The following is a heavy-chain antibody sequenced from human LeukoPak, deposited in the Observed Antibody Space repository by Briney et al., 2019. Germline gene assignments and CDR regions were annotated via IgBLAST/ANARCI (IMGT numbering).Heavy chain of an antibody. Sequence: GGSLRLSCAASGFTFSTFSMNWVRQTPGKGLEWVSAISGSGSDIYYADSVKGRFTTSRDNPKRSLYLQMNSLRAEDTAVYYCARRTFPNDAFDVWGQGTVVTVSS. CDR1: GFTFSTFS. D-gene: IGHD1-7*01. J-gene: IGHJ3*01. CDR3: ARRTFPNDAFDV. V-gene: IGHV3-21*01. CDR2: ISGSGSDI.